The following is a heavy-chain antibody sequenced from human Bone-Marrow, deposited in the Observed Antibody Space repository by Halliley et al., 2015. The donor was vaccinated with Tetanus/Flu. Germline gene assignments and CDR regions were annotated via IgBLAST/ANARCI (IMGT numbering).Heavy chain of an antibody. V-gene: IGHV3-15*01. CDR1: GVTLSNDW. CDR3: AITRVQLWLINF. Sequence: SLRLSCAASGVTLSNDWMGWVRQAPGKGLEWVGRIKPKSAGGTTDYAAPVKGRFTISRDDSENTPYLQMSSLRTEDTAVYYCAITRVQLWLINFWGQGTLVTVSS. CDR2: IKPKSAGGTT. J-gene: IGHJ4*02. D-gene: IGHD2-21*01.